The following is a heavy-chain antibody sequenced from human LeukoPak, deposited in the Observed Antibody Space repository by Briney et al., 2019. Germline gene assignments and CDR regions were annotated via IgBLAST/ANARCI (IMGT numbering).Heavy chain of an antibody. CDR3: ARQRGAYDY. CDR1: GGSISSSRYY. CDR2: IYYSGST. J-gene: IGHJ4*02. V-gene: IGHV4-39*01. D-gene: IGHD3-10*01. Sequence: SETLSLTCIVSGGSISSSRYYWGRIRQPPGKGLEWIGSIYYSGSTYYNPSLKSRVTISVDTSKNQFSLKLSSVTAADTAVYYCARQRGAYDYWGQGTLVTVSS.